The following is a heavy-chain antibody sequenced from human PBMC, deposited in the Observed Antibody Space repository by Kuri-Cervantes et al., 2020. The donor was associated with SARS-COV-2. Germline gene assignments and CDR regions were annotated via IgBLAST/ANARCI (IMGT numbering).Heavy chain of an antibody. CDR2: IYYSGST. J-gene: IGHJ4*02. V-gene: IGHV4-59*08. CDR1: GGSISSHY. Sequence: GSLRLSCTVSGGSISSHYWSWIRQPPGKGLGWIGYIYYSGSTNYNPSLKSRVTISVDTSKNQFSLKLTSVTAADTAVYYCASALAYYSDSSGFTYYFDYWGQGTQVTVSS. CDR3: ASALAYYSDSSGFTYYFDY. D-gene: IGHD3-22*01.